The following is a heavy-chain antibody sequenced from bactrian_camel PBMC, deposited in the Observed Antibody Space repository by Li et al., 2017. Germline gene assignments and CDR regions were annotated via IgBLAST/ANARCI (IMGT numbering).Heavy chain of an antibody. CDR1: GHSRGSNC. CDR2: IRRDGGET. V-gene: IGHV3S32*01. J-gene: IGHJ4*01. CDR3: AADRRRHGPPSLRPGDYSV. D-gene: IGHD2*01. Sequence: DVQLVESGGGSVQAGGSLRLSCKVSGHSRGSNCVGWYRLPPGRAPAEREGIAAIRRDGGETWYAASVKGRFSISKDNARNWLDLQMDSLEPGDTARYYCAADRRRHGPPSLRPGDYSVWGQGTQVTVS.